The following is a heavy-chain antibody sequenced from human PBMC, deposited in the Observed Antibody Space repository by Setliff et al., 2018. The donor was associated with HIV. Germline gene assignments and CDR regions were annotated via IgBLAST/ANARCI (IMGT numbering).Heavy chain of an antibody. Sequence: SVKVSCKASGDTFSNSLVTWVRQAPGQGLEWMGGIIPLFGIANSVHKFQGRLTITADKFTSTAYMELSSLRSEDTAVYYCAREGNFWRVFDPWGQGTLVTVSS. V-gene: IGHV1-69*10. J-gene: IGHJ5*02. D-gene: IGHD3-3*01. CDR3: AREGNFWRVFDP. CDR1: GDTFSNSL. CDR2: IIPLFGIA.